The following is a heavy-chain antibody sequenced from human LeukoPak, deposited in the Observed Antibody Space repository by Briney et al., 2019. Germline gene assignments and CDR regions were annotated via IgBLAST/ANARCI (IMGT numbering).Heavy chain of an antibody. J-gene: IGHJ4*02. D-gene: IGHD7-27*01. CDR2: IYTSGST. Sequence: PSETLSLTCTVSGVSISSYSWSWIRQPAGKGLDWIGRIYTSGSTNYNPSLKSRVTMSVDTSKNQFSLKLSSVTAADTAVYFCARGFRGDNFDYWGQGTLVTVSS. CDR1: GVSISSYS. CDR3: ARGFRGDNFDY. V-gene: IGHV4-4*07.